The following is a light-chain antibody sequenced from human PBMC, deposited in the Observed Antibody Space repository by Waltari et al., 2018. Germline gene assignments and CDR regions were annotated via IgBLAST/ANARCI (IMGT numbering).Light chain of an antibody. V-gene: IGKV4-1*01. CDR2: WAS. Sequence: DIVMTQSPDSLAVSLGETATIHCTPSQSLLYSPNNRNYLGWYQQKPGQPPKVLINWASTRESGVPDRFSGSGSGTDFTLTISSLQAEDVAVYYCQEYLSPLLTFGPGTKVDIK. J-gene: IGKJ3*01. CDR1: QSLLYSPNNRNY. CDR3: QEYLSPLLT.